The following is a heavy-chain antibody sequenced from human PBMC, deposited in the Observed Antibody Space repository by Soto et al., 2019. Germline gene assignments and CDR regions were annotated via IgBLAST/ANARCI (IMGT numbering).Heavy chain of an antibody. D-gene: IGHD7-27*01. V-gene: IGHV1-18*01. CDR3: ASRVDGDAGFDY. CDR2: ISAYNGNT. J-gene: IGHJ4*02. CDR1: GYTFISYA. Sequence: ASVKVSCKASGYTFISYAMHWVRQAPGQGLEWMGWISAYNGNTNSAQKLQGRVTMTTDTSTSTAYMELRSLRSDDTAVYYCASRVDGDAGFDYWGQGTLVTVSS.